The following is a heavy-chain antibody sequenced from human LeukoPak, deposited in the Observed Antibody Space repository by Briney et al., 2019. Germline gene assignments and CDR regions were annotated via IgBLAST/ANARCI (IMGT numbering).Heavy chain of an antibody. V-gene: IGHV1-2*02. CDR3: SSYSGPTIAAAGGNWFDP. CDR2: INPNSGGT. CDR1: GYTFTGYY. Sequence: ASVKDSCKASGYTFTGYYMHWVRQAPGQGLEWMGWINPNSGGTNYAQKFQGRVTMTRDTSISTAYMELSRLRSDDPAVYYVSSYSGPTIAAAGGNWFDPWGQGTLVTVSS. D-gene: IGHD6-13*01. J-gene: IGHJ5*02.